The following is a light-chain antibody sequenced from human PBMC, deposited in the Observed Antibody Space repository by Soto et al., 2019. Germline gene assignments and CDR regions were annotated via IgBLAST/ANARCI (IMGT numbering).Light chain of an antibody. V-gene: IGKV1-5*03. CDR3: LQYNSYS. Sequence: DIQMTQSPSTLSASVGDRVTITCRASQSIGRWLAWYQQKPGKAPTLLISQASTLQGGVPSRFSGRGSGTEFTLAIDRLQPEAFATYYCLQYNSYSFGQGTKVEIK. CDR1: QSIGRW. CDR2: QAS. J-gene: IGKJ2*01.